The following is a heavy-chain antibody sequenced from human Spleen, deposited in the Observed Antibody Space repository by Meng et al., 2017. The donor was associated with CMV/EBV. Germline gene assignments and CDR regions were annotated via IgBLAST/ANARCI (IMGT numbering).Heavy chain of an antibody. CDR2: IYTSGST. CDR3: ARGRRAYSDFWSGYSFHP. Sequence: HEARPARVSAAVKLPLTGAFSGGANSIYYWSWVRQPAWKGLEWIGRIYTSGSTNDNPSLRSRVTISVDTSKNQFSLKQSSVTDADTAVYYCARGRRAYSDFWSGYSFHPWGQGTLVTVSS. V-gene: IGHV4-4*07. D-gene: IGHD3-3*01. CDR1: GGANSIYY. J-gene: IGHJ5*02.